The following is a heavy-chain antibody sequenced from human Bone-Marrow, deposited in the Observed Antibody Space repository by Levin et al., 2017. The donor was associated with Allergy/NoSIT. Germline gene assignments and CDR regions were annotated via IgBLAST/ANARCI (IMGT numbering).Heavy chain of an antibody. Sequence: GGSLRLSCAASGFTFSSYGMHWVRQAPGKGLEWVAVIWYDGSNKYYADSVKGRFTISRDNSKNTLYLQMNSLRAEDTAVYYCARDSNVGGDCPLGYWGQGTLVTVSS. V-gene: IGHV3-33*01. CDR1: GFTFSSYG. D-gene: IGHD2-21*02. CDR3: ARDSNVGGDCPLGY. CDR2: IWYDGSNK. J-gene: IGHJ4*02.